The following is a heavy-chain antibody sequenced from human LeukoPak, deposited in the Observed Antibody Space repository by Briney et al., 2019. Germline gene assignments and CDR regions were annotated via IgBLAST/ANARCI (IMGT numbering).Heavy chain of an antibody. CDR1: GFTFDDYA. V-gene: IGHV3-9*01. J-gene: IGHJ4*02. Sequence: PGGSLRLSCAASGFTFDDYAMHWVRQAPGKGLEWVSGISWNSGSIGYADSVKGRFTISRDNAKNSLYLQMNSLRAEDTALYYCAKGLNYDIWTGLNYWGQGTLVTVSS. CDR2: ISWNSGSI. CDR3: AKGLNYDIWTGLNY. D-gene: IGHD3-9*01.